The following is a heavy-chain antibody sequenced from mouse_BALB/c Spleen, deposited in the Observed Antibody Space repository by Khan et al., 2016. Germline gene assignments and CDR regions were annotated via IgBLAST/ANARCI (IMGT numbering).Heavy chain of an antibody. CDR2: INTYSGES. Sequence: QSQLVQSRPELKKPGKTVKISCKASGYTFTNYGMNWVKQAPGKGLKWMGWINTYSGESTYADDFKGRFAFSLETSANTAYLQINNLKNEDTATYFCARYRYYYGSSRYFDVWGAGTTVTVSS. J-gene: IGHJ1*01. CDR1: GYTFTNYG. V-gene: IGHV9-3-1*01. D-gene: IGHD1-1*01. CDR3: ARYRYYYGSSRYFDV.